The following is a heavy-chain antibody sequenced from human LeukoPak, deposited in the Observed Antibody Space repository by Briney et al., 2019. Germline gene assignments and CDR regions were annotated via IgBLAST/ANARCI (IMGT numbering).Heavy chain of an antibody. V-gene: IGHV3-21*01. J-gene: IGHJ4*02. CDR3: SRGGIRESGGWSGY. D-gene: IGHD6-19*01. Sequence: PRGSLRLSCAASGFTFVTYTMNWVSQAPGKGMKLVTSISSGGGIIYSPDSVECRFNISSANTKYSLYLQMNPLSAEALAAYYCSRGGIRESGGWSGYCGLRTLVTVSS. CDR2: ISSGGGII. CDR1: GFTFVTYT.